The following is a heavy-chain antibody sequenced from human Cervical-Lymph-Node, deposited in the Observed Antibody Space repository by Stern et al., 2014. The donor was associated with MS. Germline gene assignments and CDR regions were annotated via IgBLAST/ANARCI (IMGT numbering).Heavy chain of an antibody. D-gene: IGHD4-17*01. V-gene: IGHV3-21*01. CDR1: GFTFSHYS. J-gene: IGHJ4*02. CDR3: ARARVGDYARSPHLDS. Sequence: EVQLVESGGGLVKPGESLRLSCDASGFTFSHYSINWVRQAPGKGLEWISSISNNSTHTYYAVSVDGRFTISRDSAKDSVSLLMVSLRAEDTAVYYCARARVGDYARSPHLDSWGQGTLVTVSS. CDR2: ISNNSTHT.